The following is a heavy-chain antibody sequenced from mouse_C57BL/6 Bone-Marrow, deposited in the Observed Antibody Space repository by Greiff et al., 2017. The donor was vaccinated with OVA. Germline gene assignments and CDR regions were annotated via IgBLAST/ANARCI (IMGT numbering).Heavy chain of an antibody. J-gene: IGHJ3*01. D-gene: IGHD2-1*01. CDR1: GYAFTNYL. CDR3: AGGNYGAWFAY. CDR2: INPGSGGT. V-gene: IGHV1-54*01. Sequence: VQLQQSGAELVRPGTSVKVSCKASGYAFTNYLIEWVKQRPGQGLEWIGVINPGSGGTNYNEKFKGKATLTADKSSSTAYMQLSSLTSEDSAVYFCAGGNYGAWFAYWGQGTLVTVSA.